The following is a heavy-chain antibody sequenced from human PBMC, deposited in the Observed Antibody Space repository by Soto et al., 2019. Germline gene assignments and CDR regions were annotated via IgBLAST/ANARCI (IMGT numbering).Heavy chain of an antibody. CDR3: ARVSQKLVRHYYYGMDV. CDR1: GFTFSSYG. Sequence: QPGGSLRLSCAASGFTFSSYGMHWVRQAPGKGLEWVAVIWYDGSNKYYADSVKGRFTISRDNSKNTLYLQMNSLRAEDTAVYYCARVSQKLVRHYYYGMDVWGQGTTVTVSS. CDR2: IWYDGSNK. D-gene: IGHD6-13*01. V-gene: IGHV3-33*01. J-gene: IGHJ6*02.